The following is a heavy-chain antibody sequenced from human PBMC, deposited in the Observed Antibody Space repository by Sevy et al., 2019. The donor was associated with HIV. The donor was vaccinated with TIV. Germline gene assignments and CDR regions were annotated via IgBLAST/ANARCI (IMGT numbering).Heavy chain of an antibody. CDR2: INSDGSNT. V-gene: IGHV3-74*01. CDR3: ARDSSGYLGAYWYFDL. CDR1: GFTFRSYW. Sequence: GGSLRLSCAASGFTFRSYWMHWVRQAPGKGLVWVSRINSDGSNTSYADSVKGRFTISRDNAKNTLYLQMNSLRAEDTAVYYCARDSSGYLGAYWYFDLWGRGTLVTVSS. J-gene: IGHJ2*01. D-gene: IGHD3-22*01.